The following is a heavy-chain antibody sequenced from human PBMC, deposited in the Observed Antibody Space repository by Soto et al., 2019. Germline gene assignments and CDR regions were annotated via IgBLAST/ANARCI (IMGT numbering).Heavy chain of an antibody. V-gene: IGHV3-30*03. CDR1: GFTFSSYG. J-gene: IGHJ6*02. CDR2: ISYDGSNK. CDR3: ARDQCGGDCYVNYYGMDV. Sequence: GGSLRLSCAASGFTFSSYGMHWVRQAPGKGLEWVAVISYDGSNKYYADSVKGRFTISRDNSKNTLYLQMNSLRAEDTAVYYCARDQCGGDCYVNYYGMDVWGQGTTVTVSS. D-gene: IGHD2-21*02.